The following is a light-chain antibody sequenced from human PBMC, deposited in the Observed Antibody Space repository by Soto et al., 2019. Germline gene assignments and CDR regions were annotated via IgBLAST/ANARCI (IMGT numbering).Light chain of an antibody. Sequence: ETILTQSPATLSLSPGESATLSCRASQSVNIFLAWYQQKPGQAPRLLIYDATKRATGVPDKFRGSGSGTAFTLTITSLEPEDFAIYYCQQRSDWPPFTFGPGTKVDVK. CDR1: QSVNIF. CDR2: DAT. J-gene: IGKJ3*01. V-gene: IGKV3-11*01. CDR3: QQRSDWPPFT.